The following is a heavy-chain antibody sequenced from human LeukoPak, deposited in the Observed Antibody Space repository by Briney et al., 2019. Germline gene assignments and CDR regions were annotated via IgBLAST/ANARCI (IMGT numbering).Heavy chain of an antibody. Sequence: SETLSLTCAVYGGSFSGYYWSWIRQPPGKGLEWIGYIYYSGSTNYNPSLKSRVTISVDTSKNQFSLKLSSVTAADTAVYYCARVTWFGELSFDYWGQGTLVTVSS. CDR2: IYYSGST. V-gene: IGHV4-59*01. J-gene: IGHJ4*02. D-gene: IGHD3-10*01. CDR1: GGSFSGYY. CDR3: ARVTWFGELSFDY.